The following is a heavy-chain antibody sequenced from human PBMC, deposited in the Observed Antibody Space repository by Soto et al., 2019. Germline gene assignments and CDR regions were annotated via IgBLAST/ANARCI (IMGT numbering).Heavy chain of an antibody. D-gene: IGHD1-7*01. J-gene: IGHJ4*02. Sequence: GGSLRLSCAASGFTFSSYGMHWVRQAPGKGLEWVALIWYDGSKEYYADSVKGRFTICRDNSKNTLYLQMNSLRAEDTAMYYCARDFTGTTGHYWGQGTLVTVSS. CDR2: IWYDGSKE. CDR1: GFTFSSYG. CDR3: ARDFTGTTGHY. V-gene: IGHV3-33*01.